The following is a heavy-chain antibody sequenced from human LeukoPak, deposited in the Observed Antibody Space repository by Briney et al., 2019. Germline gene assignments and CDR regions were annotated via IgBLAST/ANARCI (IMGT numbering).Heavy chain of an antibody. CDR1: GFTFSSYS. Sequence: GGSLRLSCAASGFTFSSYSMNWVRQAPGKGLEWVSSISSSSSYIYYADSVKGRFTISRDNAKNSLYLQMNSLRAEDTAVYYCAREGYCSGGSCLYYFDYWGQGTLVTVSS. CDR2: ISSSSSYI. CDR3: AREGYCSGGSCLYYFDY. V-gene: IGHV3-21*01. J-gene: IGHJ4*02. D-gene: IGHD2-15*01.